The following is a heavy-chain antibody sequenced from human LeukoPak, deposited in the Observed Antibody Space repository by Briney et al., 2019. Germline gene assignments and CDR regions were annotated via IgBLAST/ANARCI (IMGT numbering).Heavy chain of an antibody. V-gene: IGHV4-30-2*01. CDR1: GGSISSGDYS. Sequence: SQTLSLTCAVSGGSISSGDYSWSWIRQPPGKGLEWIGYIYHSGSTLYNPSLKSRVTISLDRSKNQFSLRLSSVTAADTAVYYCAADYGSGSYRFDYWGQGTLVTVSS. CDR2: IYHSGST. D-gene: IGHD3-10*01. CDR3: AADYGSGSYRFDY. J-gene: IGHJ4*02.